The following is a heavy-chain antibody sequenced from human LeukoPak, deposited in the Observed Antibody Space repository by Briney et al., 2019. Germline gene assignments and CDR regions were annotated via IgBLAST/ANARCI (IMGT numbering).Heavy chain of an antibody. D-gene: IGHD3-10*01. J-gene: IGHJ4*02. CDR2: IKQDGSEK. CDR1: GFTFSSFW. Sequence: GGSLRLSCAASGFTFSSFWMSWVRQAPGKGLEWEANIKQDGSEKYYVDSVKGRFTISRDNAKNSLYLQINRLRAEDTAVYYCARLWFGESHIDYWGQGTLVTVSS. CDR3: ARLWFGESHIDY. V-gene: IGHV3-7*03.